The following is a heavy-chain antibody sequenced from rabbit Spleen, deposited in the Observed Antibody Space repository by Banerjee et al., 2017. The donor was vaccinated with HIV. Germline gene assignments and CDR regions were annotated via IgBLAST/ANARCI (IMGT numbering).Heavy chain of an antibody. CDR3: ARDDSDIGGWSFDL. V-gene: IGHV1S17*01. J-gene: IGHJ4*01. CDR1: GFSFSGSLY. CDR2: INTGGIA. D-gene: IGHD1-1*01. Sequence: QEQLEESGGGLVKPGASLTLTCKASGFSFSGSLYICWVRQAPGKGLEYIGCINTGGIAYYASWVNGRFTISRTTTTVDLKMTSLTASDTATYYCARDDSDIGGWSFDLRGQGTLVTVS.